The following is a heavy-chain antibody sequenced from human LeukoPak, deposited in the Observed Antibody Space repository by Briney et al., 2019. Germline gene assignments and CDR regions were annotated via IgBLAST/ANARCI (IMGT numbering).Heavy chain of an antibody. J-gene: IGHJ5*02. CDR1: GGSFSGYY. CDR2: INHSGST. V-gene: IGHV4-34*01. D-gene: IGHD3-22*01. CDR3: ARGGIYYDSSGYLYNWFDP. Sequence: SETLSLTCAVYGGSFSGYYWSWIRQPPGKGLDWIGEINHSGSTNYNPSLKSRVTISVDTSKNQFSLKLSSVTAADTAVYYCARGGIYYDSSGYLYNWFDPWGQGTLVTVSS.